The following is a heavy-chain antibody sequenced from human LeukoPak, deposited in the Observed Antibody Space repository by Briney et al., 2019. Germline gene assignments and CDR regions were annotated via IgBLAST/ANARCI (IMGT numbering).Heavy chain of an antibody. CDR3: ARDPRVLIAVAGTIDP. CDR1: GGTFSSYA. V-gene: IGHV1-69*06. J-gene: IGHJ5*02. Sequence: EASVKVSCKASGGTFSSYAISWVRQAPGQGLEWMGGIIPIFGTANYAQKFQGRVTITADKSTSTAYMELSSLRSDDTAVYYCARDPRVLIAVAGTIDPWGQGTLVTVSS. CDR2: IIPIFGTA. D-gene: IGHD6-19*01.